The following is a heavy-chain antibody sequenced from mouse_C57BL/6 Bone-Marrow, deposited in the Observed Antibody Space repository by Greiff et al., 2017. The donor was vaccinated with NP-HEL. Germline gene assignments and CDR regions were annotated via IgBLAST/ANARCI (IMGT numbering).Heavy chain of an antibody. J-gene: IGHJ3*01. D-gene: IGHD2-4*01. CDR1: GFTFSSYG. Sequence: DVMLVESGGDLVKPGGSLKLSCAASGFTFSSYGMSWVRQTPDKRLEWVATISSGGSYTYYPDSVKGRFTISRDNAKNTLYLQMSSLKSEDTAMYYCARPIYDYRAYWGQGTLVTVSA. V-gene: IGHV5-6*02. CDR2: ISSGGSYT. CDR3: ARPIYDYRAY.